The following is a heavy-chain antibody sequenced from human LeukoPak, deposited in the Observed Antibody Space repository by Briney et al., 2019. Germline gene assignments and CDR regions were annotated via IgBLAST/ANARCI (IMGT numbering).Heavy chain of an antibody. Sequence: SETLSLTCTVSGGSISSSSYYWGWIRQPPGKGREWIGSIYYSGSTYYNPSLKSRVTISVDTSKNQFSLKLSSVTAADTAVYYCARYYYDSSGYSSSDYWGQGTLVTVSS. CDR3: ARYYYDSSGYSSSDY. CDR1: GGSISSSSYY. CDR2: IYYSGST. D-gene: IGHD3-22*01. V-gene: IGHV4-39*01. J-gene: IGHJ4*02.